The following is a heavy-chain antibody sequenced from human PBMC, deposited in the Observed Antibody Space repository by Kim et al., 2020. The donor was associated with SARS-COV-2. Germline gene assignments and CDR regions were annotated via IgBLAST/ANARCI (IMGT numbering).Heavy chain of an antibody. J-gene: IGHJ6*02. CDR1: GFSFNNYA. CDR3: ARASGGNYYYGMDV. Sequence: GGSLRLSCAASGFSFNNYAMHWVRQAPGKGLEWVAVISYDGSNKYYADSVKGRFTISRDNSKNTLYLQMNSLRAEDTAVYYCARASGGNYYYGMDVWGQGTTVTVSS. V-gene: IGHV3-30*04. CDR2: ISYDGSNK.